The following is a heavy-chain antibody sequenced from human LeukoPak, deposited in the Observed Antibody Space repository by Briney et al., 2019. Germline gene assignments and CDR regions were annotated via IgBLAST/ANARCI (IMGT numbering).Heavy chain of an antibody. V-gene: IGHV4-4*02. CDR2: IYHSGST. CDR1: GGSISSSNW. J-gene: IGHJ4*02. D-gene: IGHD3-10*01. Sequence: SETLSLTCAVSGGSISSSNWWSWVRQPPGKGLEWIGEIYHSGSTNYNPSLKSRVTISVGKSKNQFSPKLSSVTAADTAVYYCARDISFGEGGSYFDYWGQGTLVTVSS. CDR3: ARDISFGEGGSYFDY.